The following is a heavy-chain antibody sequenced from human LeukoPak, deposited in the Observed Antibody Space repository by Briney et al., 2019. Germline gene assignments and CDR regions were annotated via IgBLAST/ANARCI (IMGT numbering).Heavy chain of an antibody. Sequence: SGGSLRLSCAASGFTFDDYTMHWVRQAPGKGLEWVSLISWDGGSTYYADSVKGRFTISRDNSKNSLYLQMNSLRTVDTALYYCAKDGSSGYYYVDYWGQGTLVTVSS. CDR2: ISWDGGST. D-gene: IGHD3-22*01. J-gene: IGHJ4*02. V-gene: IGHV3-43*01. CDR1: GFTFDDYT. CDR3: AKDGSSGYYYVDY.